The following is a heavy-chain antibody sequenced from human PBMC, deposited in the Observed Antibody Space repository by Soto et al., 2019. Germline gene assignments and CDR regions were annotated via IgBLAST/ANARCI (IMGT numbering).Heavy chain of an antibody. V-gene: IGHV4-59*01. CDR3: ARERGVSRGIAAAGTRYFQH. J-gene: IGHJ1*01. CDR1: GGSISSYY. D-gene: IGHD6-13*01. CDR2: IYYSGST. Sequence: SETLSLTCTVSGGSISSYYWSWIRQPPGKGLEWIGYIYYSGSTNYNPSLKSRVTISVDTSKNQFSLKLSSVTAADTAVYYCARERGVSRGIAAAGTRYFQHWDQGTLVTVSS.